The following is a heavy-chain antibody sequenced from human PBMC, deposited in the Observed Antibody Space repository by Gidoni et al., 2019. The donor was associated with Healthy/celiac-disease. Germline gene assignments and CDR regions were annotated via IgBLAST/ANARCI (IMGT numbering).Heavy chain of an antibody. CDR3: GRGGGWELIPNWFDP. CDR2: IYHSGST. J-gene: IGHJ5*02. V-gene: IGHV4-38-2*01. Sequence: QVQLQESGAGLVKPSETLSLTCAVSGYSISSGSYWGWIRQPQGKGLEWIGSIYHSGSTYYNPSLKGRVTIEVDTSKNQFSLRRSSGTAEDRAGYYGGRGGGWELIPNWFDPWGQGTLVTVSS. D-gene: IGHD1-26*01. CDR1: GYSISSGSY.